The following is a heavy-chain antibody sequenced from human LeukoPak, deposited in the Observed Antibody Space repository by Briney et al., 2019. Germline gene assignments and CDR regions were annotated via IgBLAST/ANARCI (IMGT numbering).Heavy chain of an antibody. J-gene: IGHJ6*03. CDR1: GGSFSGYY. CDR3: ARGRGGGSTPGYMDV. CDR2: INHSGST. V-gene: IGHV4-34*01. Sequence: SETLSLTCAVYGGSFSGYYWSWLRQPPGKGLEWIGEINHSGSTNYNPSLKSRVTISVDTSKNQFSLKLSSVTAADTAVYYCARGRGGGSTPGYMDVWGKGTTVTVSS. D-gene: IGHD2-15*01.